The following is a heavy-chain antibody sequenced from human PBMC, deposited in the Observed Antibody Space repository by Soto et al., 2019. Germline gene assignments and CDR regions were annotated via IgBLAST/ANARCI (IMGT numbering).Heavy chain of an antibody. J-gene: IGHJ3*01. D-gene: IGHD1-26*01. V-gene: IGHV3-53*01. Sequence: EAQVVESGGGLVQPGGSLRLSCATSGFANYLIWVRQAPGKGLECVSGIFGGGRMYYADSVKGRFITSKDNSNNMVYLQMNSLRAEDTAIYYGARPSGNNERDFDLWGRGTVVAVSS. CDR3: ARPSGNNERDFDL. CDR2: IFGGGRM. CDR1: GFANY.